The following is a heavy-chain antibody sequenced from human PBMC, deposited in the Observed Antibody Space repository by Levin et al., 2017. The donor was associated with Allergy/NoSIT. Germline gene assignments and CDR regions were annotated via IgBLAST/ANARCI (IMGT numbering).Heavy chain of an antibody. Sequence: SETLSLTCAVSGGSISSSKWWSWVRQPPGKGPEWIGEIYHRGSTNYNPSLKSRVTISVDKSKNQFSLNLSSVTAADTAVYYCAQLTSGYYWYFDLWGRGTLVTVSS. J-gene: IGHJ2*01. CDR2: IYHRGST. CDR3: AQLTSGYYWYFDL. V-gene: IGHV4-4*02. D-gene: IGHD3-22*01. CDR1: GGSISSSKW.